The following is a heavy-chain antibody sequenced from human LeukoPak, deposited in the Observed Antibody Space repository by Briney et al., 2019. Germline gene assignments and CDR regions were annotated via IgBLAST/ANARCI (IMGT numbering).Heavy chain of an antibody. J-gene: IGHJ4*02. Sequence: GASVKVSCKASGYTFTGYYMHWVRQAPGQGLEWMGRINPNSGGTNYAQKFQGRVTMTWDTSISTAYMELSRLRSDDTAVYYCARDLFWSGEIDYWGQGTLVTVSS. CDR3: ARDLFWSGEIDY. CDR2: INPNSGGT. D-gene: IGHD3-3*01. V-gene: IGHV1-2*06. CDR1: GYTFTGYY.